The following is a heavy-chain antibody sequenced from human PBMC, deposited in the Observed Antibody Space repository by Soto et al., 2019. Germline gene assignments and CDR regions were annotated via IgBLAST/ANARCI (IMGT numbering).Heavy chain of an antibody. CDR2: IYYSGST. D-gene: IGHD6-13*01. CDR3: ARGSSSWYNWFDP. J-gene: IGHJ5*02. V-gene: IGHV4-59*01. CDR1: GGSISSYY. Sequence: PSETLSLTWTVAGGSISSYYGSWIRQPPGKGLEWIGYIYYSGSTNYNPSLKSRVTISVDTSKNQFSLKLSSVTAADTAVYYSARGSSSWYNWFDPWGQGTLVTVS.